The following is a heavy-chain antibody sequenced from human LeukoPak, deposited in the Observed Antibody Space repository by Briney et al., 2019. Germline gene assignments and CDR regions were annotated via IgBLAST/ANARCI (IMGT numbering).Heavy chain of an antibody. J-gene: IGHJ3*01. CDR1: GFTFSSYA. CDR3: ARDKGPNLIDV. CDR2: TNQGGSDK. V-gene: IGHV3-7*03. Sequence: GSLRLSCAASGFTFSSYAMHWVRQSPATGLEWVANTNQGGSDKYYVDSVKGRFTISRDNAKNLVYLDMHSLRAEDTALYYCARDKGPNLIDVWGQGTMVTVFS.